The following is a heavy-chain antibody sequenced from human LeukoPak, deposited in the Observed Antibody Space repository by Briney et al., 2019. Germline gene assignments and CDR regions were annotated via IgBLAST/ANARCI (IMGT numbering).Heavy chain of an antibody. CDR2: IYTSGST. V-gene: IGHV4-61*02. Sequence: SQTLSLTCTVSGGSISSGSYYWSWIRQPAGKGLEWIGRIYTSGSTNYNPSLKSRVTISVDTSKNQFSLKLSSVTAADTAVYYCAGHPPYYGLGSVWFDPWGQGTLVTVSS. CDR1: GGSISSGSYY. J-gene: IGHJ5*02. D-gene: IGHD3-10*01. CDR3: AGHPPYYGLGSVWFDP.